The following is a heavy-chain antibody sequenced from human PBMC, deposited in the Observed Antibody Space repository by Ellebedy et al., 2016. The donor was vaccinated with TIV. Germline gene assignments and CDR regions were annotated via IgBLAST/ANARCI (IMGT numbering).Heavy chain of an antibody. CDR1: GFTFSGSA. D-gene: IGHD3-3*01. Sequence: GESLKISCAASGFTFSGSAIHWVRQASGKGLEWIGRIRSKANNYATAYSVSVKGRFTLFRDDSTNTAFLQMNSLRAEDTAVYNCARAGGGFLEWLSQDYFDYWGQGTLVTVSS. J-gene: IGHJ4*02. CDR3: ARAGGGFLEWLSQDYFDY. V-gene: IGHV3-73*01. CDR2: IRSKANNYAT.